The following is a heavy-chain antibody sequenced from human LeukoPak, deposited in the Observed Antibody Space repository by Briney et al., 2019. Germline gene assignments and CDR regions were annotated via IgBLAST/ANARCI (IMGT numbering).Heavy chain of an antibody. J-gene: IGHJ4*02. CDR1: GFTVSSNY. D-gene: IGHD3-3*01. V-gene: IGHV3-66*01. CDR3: ARVDFWSGNDY. Sequence: GGSLRLSCAASGFTVSSNYMSWVRQAPGKGLEWVPVIYSGGSTYYADSVKGRFTISRDNSKNTLYLQMNSLRAEDTAVYYCARVDFWSGNDYWGQGTLVTVSS. CDR2: IYSGGST.